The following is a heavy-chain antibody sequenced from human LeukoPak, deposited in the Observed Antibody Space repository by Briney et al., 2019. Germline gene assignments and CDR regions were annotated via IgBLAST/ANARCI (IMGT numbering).Heavy chain of an antibody. CDR1: GFTFSSYG. Sequence: GSLRLSCAASGFTFSSYGMHWVRQAPGKGLEWVAVISYDGSNKYYADSVKGRFTIPRDNSKNTLYLQMNSLRAEDTAVYYCARDRGSSSWFTWGQGTLVTVSS. CDR2: ISYDGSNK. D-gene: IGHD6-13*01. CDR3: ARDRGSSSWFT. J-gene: IGHJ4*02. V-gene: IGHV3-30*03.